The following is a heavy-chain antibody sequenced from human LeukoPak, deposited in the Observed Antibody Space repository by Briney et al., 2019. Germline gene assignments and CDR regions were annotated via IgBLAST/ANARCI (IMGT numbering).Heavy chain of an antibody. CDR3: ARAVGIAARREDYFDY. CDR2: ISSSSTI. D-gene: IGHD6-6*01. Sequence: GSLRLSCAASGFTFSSYSMNWVRQAPGKGLEWVSYISSSSTIYYADSVKGRFTISRDNAKNSLYLQMNSLRADDTAVYYCARAVGIAARREDYFDYWGQGTLVTVSS. V-gene: IGHV3-48*01. CDR1: GFTFSSYS. J-gene: IGHJ4*02.